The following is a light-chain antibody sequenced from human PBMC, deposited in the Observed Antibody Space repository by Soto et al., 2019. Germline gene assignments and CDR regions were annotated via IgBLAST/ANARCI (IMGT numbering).Light chain of an antibody. CDR1: SGDVGSYNL. J-gene: IGLJ1*01. CDR2: EGN. Sequence: QSALTQPASLSGSPGQSITISCTGTSGDVGSYNLVSWHQQHPGKAPKFMIFEGNERPSGLSNRFSDSNAGNTTSLTISVLQAEYEPDYYRCSHAGSCTYVFGTGTKVTLL. V-gene: IGLV2-23*01. CDR3: CSHAGSCTYV.